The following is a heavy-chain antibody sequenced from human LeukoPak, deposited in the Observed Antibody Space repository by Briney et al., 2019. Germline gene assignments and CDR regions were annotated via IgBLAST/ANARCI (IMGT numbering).Heavy chain of an antibody. Sequence: PSETLSLTCTVSSGSISTSNYYWGWVRQPPGKALEWIGNIFYSGSTYYSPSLKSRVTISLDTSRNQFSLKLNSVTAADTAVYYCARETVTDSLDWGQGTLVTVSS. D-gene: IGHD4-17*01. CDR1: SGSISTSNYY. J-gene: IGHJ4*02. V-gene: IGHV4-39*07. CDR2: IFYSGST. CDR3: ARETVTDSLD.